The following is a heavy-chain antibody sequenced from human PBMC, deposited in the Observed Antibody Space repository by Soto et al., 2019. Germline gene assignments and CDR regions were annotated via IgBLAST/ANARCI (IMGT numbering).Heavy chain of an antibody. CDR2: ISYDGSNK. J-gene: IGHJ6*02. D-gene: IGHD6-13*01. CDR3: ARDYIAAAGYYYGMDV. CDR1: GFTFSSYA. Sequence: QVQLVESGGGVVQPGRSLRLSCAASGFTFSSYAMHWVRQAPGKGLEWVAVISYDGSNKYYADSVKGRFTISRDNSKNTLYLQMNSLRAEDTAVYYCARDYIAAAGYYYGMDVWGQGTTVTVCS. V-gene: IGHV3-30-3*01.